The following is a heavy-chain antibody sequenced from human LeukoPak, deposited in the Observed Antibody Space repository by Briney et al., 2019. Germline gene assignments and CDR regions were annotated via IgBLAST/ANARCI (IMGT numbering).Heavy chain of an antibody. J-gene: IGHJ4*02. CDR1: GFTFSDYY. CDR2: ISSSGSTI. D-gene: IGHD6-13*01. CDR3: AREQQLVDRFDY. V-gene: IGHV3-11*04. Sequence: GGSLRLSCAASGFTFSDYYMSWIRQAPGKGLEWVSYISSSGSTICYADSVKGRFTISRDNAKNSLYLEMNSLRAEDTAVYYCAREQQLVDRFDYWGQGTLVTVSS.